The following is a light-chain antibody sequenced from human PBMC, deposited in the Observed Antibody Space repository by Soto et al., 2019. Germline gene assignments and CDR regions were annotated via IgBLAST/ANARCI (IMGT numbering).Light chain of an antibody. V-gene: IGKV3-15*01. CDR1: QSVSSN. Sequence: EIVMTQSPATLSVSPGERATLSCRASQSVSSNLAWYQQKPGQAPRLLIYGASTRATGIPARFSGSGSGTEFTLTISNLQSEDFAVYYCQQDNNWPPLTFGGGTKVEIK. J-gene: IGKJ4*01. CDR2: GAS. CDR3: QQDNNWPPLT.